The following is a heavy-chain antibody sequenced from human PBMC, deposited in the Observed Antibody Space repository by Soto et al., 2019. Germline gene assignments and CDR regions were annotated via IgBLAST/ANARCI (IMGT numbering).Heavy chain of an antibody. D-gene: IGHD6-6*01. V-gene: IGHV3-9*01. J-gene: IGHJ4*02. Sequence: PGGSLRLSCAASGFTFDDYAMHWVRQAPGKGLEWVSGISWNSGSIGYADSVKGRFTISRDNAKNSLYLQMNSLRAEDTSLYYCAKDIYSGYSSSVFDYWGQGTLVTVSS. CDR2: ISWNSGSI. CDR3: AKDIYSGYSSSVFDY. CDR1: GFTFDDYA.